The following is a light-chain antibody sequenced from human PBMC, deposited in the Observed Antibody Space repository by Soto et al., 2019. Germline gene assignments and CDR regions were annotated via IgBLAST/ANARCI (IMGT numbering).Light chain of an antibody. CDR3: SSFSSITREV. Sequence: QSALTQPASVSGSPGQSITISCTGTSSDVGGYSYVSWYQQHPGKTPKLMIYEVSNRPSGVSHRFSGSKSGNTASLTISGLRTEDEADYYCSSFSSITREVFGGGTKVTVL. V-gene: IGLV2-14*01. CDR1: SSDVGGYSY. CDR2: EVS. J-gene: IGLJ2*01.